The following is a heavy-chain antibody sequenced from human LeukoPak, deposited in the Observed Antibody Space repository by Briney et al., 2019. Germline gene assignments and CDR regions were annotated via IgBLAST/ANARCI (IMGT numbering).Heavy chain of an antibody. CDR1: GDSIRSSIYY. CDR3: ARPLTRGGTYYV. D-gene: IGHD1-26*01. CDR2: VYYDGSA. V-gene: IGHV4-39*01. J-gene: IGHJ4*02. Sequence: PPETLSLTCGVSGDSIRSSIYYWGWIRQPPGKGLEWIGSVYYDGSAYYNPSLKSRVTISVDTSKNQLSLKLSSVTAADTAVYYCARPLTRGGTYYVWGQGTLVTVSS.